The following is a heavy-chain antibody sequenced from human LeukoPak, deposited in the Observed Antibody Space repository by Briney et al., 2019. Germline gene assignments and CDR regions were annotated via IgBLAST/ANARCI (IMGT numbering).Heavy chain of an antibody. CDR2: ISGSGDST. CDR3: AKRNWNDEFDP. CDR1: GFTFSSYA. V-gene: IGHV3-23*01. D-gene: IGHD1-1*01. Sequence: GGSLRLSCAASGFTFSSYAMSWVRQAPGKGLEWVSAISGSGDSTYYADSVKGRLTISRDNSKNTLYLQMNSLRAEDTAVYYCAKRNWNDEFDPWGQGTLVTVSS. J-gene: IGHJ5*02.